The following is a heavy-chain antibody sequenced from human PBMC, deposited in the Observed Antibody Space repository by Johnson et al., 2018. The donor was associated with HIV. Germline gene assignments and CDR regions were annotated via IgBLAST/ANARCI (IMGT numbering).Heavy chain of an antibody. D-gene: IGHD5-12*01. V-gene: IGHV3-30-3*01. J-gene: IGHJ3*02. CDR2: ISYDGDNV. CDR3: AKGMDSGYDRDDAFDI. CDR1: GFTFSNSA. Sequence: QMQLVEYGGGVVQPGRALRLSYAASGFTFSNSAMHWVRQAPGKGLEWVAVISYDGDNVYYADSVKGRFTISRDNAKNSLYLQMNSLRAEATALYYCAKGMDSGYDRDDAFDIWGQGTMVTVSS.